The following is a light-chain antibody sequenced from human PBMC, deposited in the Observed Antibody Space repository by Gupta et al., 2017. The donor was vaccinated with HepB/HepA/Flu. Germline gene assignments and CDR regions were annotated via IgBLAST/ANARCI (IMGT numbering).Light chain of an antibody. CDR3: QSADSSGTSV. Sequence: SYELTQPPSVSVSPGQTARITCSGDALPKQYASWYQQKPGQAPVLVIYKDSERPSGIPERFSGSSSGTTVTLTISGVQAEDEADYYCQSADSSGTSVFGGGTKLTVL. J-gene: IGLJ2*01. CDR2: KDS. V-gene: IGLV3-25*03. CDR1: ALPKQY.